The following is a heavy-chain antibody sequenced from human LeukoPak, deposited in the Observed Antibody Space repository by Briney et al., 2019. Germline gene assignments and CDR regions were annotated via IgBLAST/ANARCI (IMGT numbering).Heavy chain of an antibody. D-gene: IGHD5-18*01. CDR1: GFTFSSYS. J-gene: IGHJ4*02. CDR2: ITFSSSII. Sequence: PGGSLRLSCAASGFTFSSYSMNWVRQAPGRGLEWVSYITFSSSIIYYADSVKGRFTISRDNAKKSLYLQMNSLRAEDTAVYYCARDLSGIAGYTYGRGIDYWGQGTLVTVSS. V-gene: IGHV3-48*01. CDR3: ARDLSGIAGYTYGRGIDY.